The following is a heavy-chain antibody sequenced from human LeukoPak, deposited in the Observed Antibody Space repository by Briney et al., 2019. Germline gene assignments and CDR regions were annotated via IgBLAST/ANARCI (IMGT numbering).Heavy chain of an antibody. J-gene: IGHJ6*02. CDR2: ISDGGDT. D-gene: IGHD3-3*01. CDR1: GFTFSGYA. Sequence: AGSLRLSCAASGFTFSGYAMNWVRQAPGKRLEWISYISDGGDTSYADSVKGRFTISRDNAMKSLYLQMNSLGDEDTAIYYRARDFWSDGGVWGQGTTVTVSS. V-gene: IGHV3-48*02. CDR3: ARDFWSDGGV.